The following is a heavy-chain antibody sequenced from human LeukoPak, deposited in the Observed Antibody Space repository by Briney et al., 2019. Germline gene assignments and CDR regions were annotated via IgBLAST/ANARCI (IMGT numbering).Heavy chain of an antibody. D-gene: IGHD3-16*02. V-gene: IGHV3-23*01. J-gene: IGHJ4*02. CDR3: ANYRTW. CDR2: ISGSGGST. CDR1: GFTFSSYA. Sequence: SGGSLRLSCAASGFTFSSYAMSWVRQAPGKGLEWVSAISGSGGSTYYADSVKGRFTISRDNSKDTPYLQMHSLRPEDPAVYYCANYRTWRGQGTLVTVSS.